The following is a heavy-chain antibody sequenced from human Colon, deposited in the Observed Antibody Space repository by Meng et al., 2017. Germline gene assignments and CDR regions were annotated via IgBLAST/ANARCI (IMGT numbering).Heavy chain of an antibody. CDR1: GDSIGNSKW. V-gene: IGHV4-4*02. CDR2: ISNSGKT. CDR3: ARERMRELGLFDY. J-gene: IGHJ4*02. D-gene: IGHD7-27*01. Sequence: QPQLKESGPGPVHPSGPLSPACAVSGDSIGNSKWWSWLRQSPGKGLEWIGEISNSGKTVYSPSLKSRVTISLDKSSNHFSLTLSPVTAADTAIYFCARERMRELGLFDYWGQGALVTVSS.